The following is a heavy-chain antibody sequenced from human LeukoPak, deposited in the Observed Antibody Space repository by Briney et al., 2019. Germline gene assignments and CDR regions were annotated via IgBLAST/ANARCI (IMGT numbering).Heavy chain of an antibody. Sequence: SETLSLTCAVSGGSISSSNWWSWVRQPPGKGLEWIGEIYHSGSTNYNPSLKSRVTISVDTSKNQFSLKLSSVTAADTAVYYCARVSSYYYGSGSIFDYWGQGTLVTVSS. CDR2: IYHSGST. CDR1: GGSISSSNW. D-gene: IGHD3-10*01. J-gene: IGHJ4*02. V-gene: IGHV4-4*02. CDR3: ARVSSYYYGSGSIFDY.